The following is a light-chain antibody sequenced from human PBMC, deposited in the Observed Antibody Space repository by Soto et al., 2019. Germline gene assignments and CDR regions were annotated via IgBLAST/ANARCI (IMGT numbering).Light chain of an antibody. CDR2: DVS. CDR1: SSDVGGHNS. Sequence: QSVLTQPASVSGSPGQSITISCTGTSSDVGGHNSVSWYRQDPGKAPKLMIYDVSNRPSGVSDRFSGSKSGNTASLTISGLQAEDEADYYCSSYTSSSPYVFGTGTKVTVL. V-gene: IGLV2-14*01. J-gene: IGLJ1*01. CDR3: SSYTSSSPYV.